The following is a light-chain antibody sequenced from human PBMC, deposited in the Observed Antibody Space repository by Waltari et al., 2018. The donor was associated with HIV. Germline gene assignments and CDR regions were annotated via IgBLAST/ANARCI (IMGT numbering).Light chain of an antibody. CDR3: CSYTAIHTLI. CDR1: TRAIGIFDS. CDR2: GVY. Sequence: QSALTQPASVSGSPGQSLTISCAGPTRAIGIFDSVSWYQQHPGRAPQLMIFGVYSRPSGVSSRFSGSKSGNTASLTISGLQAEDEANYYCCSYTAIHTLIFGGGTKLTVL. V-gene: IGLV2-14*01. J-gene: IGLJ2*01.